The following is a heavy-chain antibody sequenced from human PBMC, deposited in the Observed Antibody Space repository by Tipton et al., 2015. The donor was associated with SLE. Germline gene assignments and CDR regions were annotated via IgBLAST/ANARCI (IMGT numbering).Heavy chain of an antibody. J-gene: IGHJ4*02. Sequence: TLSLTCTVSGGSISSGSYYWSWIRQPAGKGLEWIGRIYTSGSTNYNPSLKSRVTISVDTSKNQFSLKLSSVTAADTAVYYCARDLAYCSSTSCFDYFDYWGQGTLVTVSP. CDR3: ARDLAYCSSTSCFDYFDY. V-gene: IGHV4-61*02. CDR1: GGSISSGSYY. CDR2: IYTSGST. D-gene: IGHD2-2*01.